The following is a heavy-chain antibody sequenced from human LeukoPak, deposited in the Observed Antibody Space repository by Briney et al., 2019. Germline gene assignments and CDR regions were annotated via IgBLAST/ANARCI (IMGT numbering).Heavy chain of an antibody. Sequence: GGSLRLSCAASGFTFSNYAMHWVRQAPGKGLEWVAVISYDGSNKYYADSVKGRFTISRDNSKNTLYLQMNSLRAEDTAVYYCAKTYGDYGYYYYMDVWGKGTTVTVSS. D-gene: IGHD4-17*01. CDR1: GFTFSNYA. CDR2: ISYDGSNK. J-gene: IGHJ6*03. CDR3: AKTYGDYGYYYYMDV. V-gene: IGHV3-30*18.